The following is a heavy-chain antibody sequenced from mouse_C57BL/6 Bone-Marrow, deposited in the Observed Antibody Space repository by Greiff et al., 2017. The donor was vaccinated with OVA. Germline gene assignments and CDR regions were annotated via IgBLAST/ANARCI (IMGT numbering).Heavy chain of an antibody. CDR2: INYDGSST. J-gene: IGHJ1*03. Sequence: EVKLMESEGGLVQPGSSMKLSCTASGFTFSDYYMAWVRQVPEKGLEWVANINYDGSSTYYLDSLKSRFIISRDNAKNILYLQMSSLKSEDTATYYCARDEGGNFWYFDVWGTGTTVTVSS. D-gene: IGHD2-1*01. V-gene: IGHV5-16*01. CDR3: ARDEGGNFWYFDV. CDR1: GFTFSDYY.